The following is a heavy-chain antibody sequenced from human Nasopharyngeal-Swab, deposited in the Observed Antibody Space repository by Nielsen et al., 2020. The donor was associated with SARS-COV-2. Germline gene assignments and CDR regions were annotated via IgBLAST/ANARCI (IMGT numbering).Heavy chain of an antibody. V-gene: IGHV4-39*01. CDR3: ARPGYSSSLRRGSFDY. CDR1: GGSISSSSYY. CDR2: IYYSGST. D-gene: IGHD6-13*01. J-gene: IGHJ4*02. Sequence: SETLSLTCTVSGGSISSSSYYWGWIRQPPGKGLEWIGSIYYSGSTYYNPSLKSRVTISVDTSKNQFSLKLSSVTAADTAVYYCARPGYSSSLRRGSFDYWGQGTLVTVSS.